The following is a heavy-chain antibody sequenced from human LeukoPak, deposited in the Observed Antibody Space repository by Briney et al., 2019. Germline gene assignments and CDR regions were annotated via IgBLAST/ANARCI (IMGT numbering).Heavy chain of an antibody. CDR3: ARVLSRGYSYGPPYNYYGMDV. CDR2: INSDVIST. V-gene: IGHV3-74*01. CDR1: GFTFSSYW. D-gene: IGHD5-18*01. Sequence: GCSLRLSCAASGFTFSSYWMHWVRQAPGKGRVWVSRINSDVISTSYADSVKGRFTISRDNAKNTLYLQMNSLRAEDTAVYYCARVLSRGYSYGPPYNYYGMDVWGQGTTVTVSS. J-gene: IGHJ6*02.